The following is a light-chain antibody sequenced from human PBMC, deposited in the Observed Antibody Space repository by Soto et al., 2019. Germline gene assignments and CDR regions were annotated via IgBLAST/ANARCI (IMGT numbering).Light chain of an antibody. CDR1: ISDVGGYNY. CDR3: CSYAGSYFYV. Sequence: QSALTQPRSVSGSPGQSVTISCTGTISDVGGYNYVSWYQQHPGKAPKLMIYDVSKRPSGVPDRFSGSKSGNTASLTISGLQAEDEADYYCCSYAGSYFYVFGTGTKLTVL. V-gene: IGLV2-11*01. J-gene: IGLJ1*01. CDR2: DVS.